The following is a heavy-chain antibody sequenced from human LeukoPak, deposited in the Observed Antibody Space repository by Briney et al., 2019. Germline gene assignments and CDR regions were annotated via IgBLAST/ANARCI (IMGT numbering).Heavy chain of an antibody. D-gene: IGHD6-19*01. CDR2: IDTSSSTM. Sequence: GGSLRLSCAASAFTFSDYSMNWVRQAPGKGLEWISYIDTSSSTMYYADSVMGRFTISRDNAKDTLYLQMNSLRVDDTAVYYCATAGQWRFDSWGLGTLVTVSS. CDR3: ATAGQWRFDS. V-gene: IGHV3-48*01. J-gene: IGHJ4*02. CDR1: AFTFSDYS.